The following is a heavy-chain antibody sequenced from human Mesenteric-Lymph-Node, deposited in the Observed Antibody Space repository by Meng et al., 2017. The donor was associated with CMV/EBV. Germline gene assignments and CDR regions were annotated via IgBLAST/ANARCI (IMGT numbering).Heavy chain of an antibody. V-gene: IGHV3-30*02. CDR3: AKDPRGGSIIGTTAGY. CDR1: GFTFSNYG. D-gene: IGHD1-20*01. Sequence: GESLKISCEVSGFTFSNYGMHWVRQAPGKGLEWVAFIRYDGSNEYYVDSVKGRFTISRDNSKNTLYLQMNSLRPEDTAVYYCAKDPRGGSIIGTTAGYWGRGTLVTVSS. CDR2: IRYDGSNE. J-gene: IGHJ4*02.